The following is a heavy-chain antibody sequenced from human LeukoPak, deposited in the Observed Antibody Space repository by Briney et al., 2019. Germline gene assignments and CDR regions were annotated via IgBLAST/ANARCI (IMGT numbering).Heavy chain of an antibody. CDR3: ARLPYCSGGSCRDY. CDR1: GGSISSYY. Sequence: SETLSLTCTVSGGSISSYYWSWIRQPPGKGLEWIGYIYYSGSTNYNPSLKSRVTISVDTSKNQFSLKLSSVTAADTAVYYCARLPYCSGGSCRDYWGQGTQVTVSS. CDR2: IYYSGST. D-gene: IGHD2-15*01. J-gene: IGHJ4*02. V-gene: IGHV4-59*08.